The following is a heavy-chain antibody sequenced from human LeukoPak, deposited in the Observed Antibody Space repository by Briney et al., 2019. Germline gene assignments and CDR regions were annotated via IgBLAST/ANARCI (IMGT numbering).Heavy chain of an antibody. Sequence: TSETLSLTCTVSGYSISSGYYWGWIRQPPGKGLEWIGSIYHSGSTYYNPSLKSRVTISVDTSKNQFSLKLSSVTAADTAVYYCARGSVAGEYDYWGQGTLVTVSS. V-gene: IGHV4-38-2*02. CDR3: ARGSVAGEYDY. J-gene: IGHJ4*02. D-gene: IGHD2-15*01. CDR2: IYHSGST. CDR1: GYSISSGYY.